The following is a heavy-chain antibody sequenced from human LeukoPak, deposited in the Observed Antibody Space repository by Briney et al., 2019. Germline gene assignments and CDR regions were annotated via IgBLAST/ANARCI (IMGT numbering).Heavy chain of an antibody. CDR2: ISESGDGT. V-gene: IGHV3-23*01. J-gene: IGHJ4*02. CDR1: GVTFSDYA. CDR3: AEDSSGYHGSHDY. D-gene: IGHD3-22*01. Sequence: GGSLRLSCAASGVTFSDYAMSWVRQAPGKGLEWVSAISESGDGTYYADSMKGRFTISRDNAKNTLYLQINSLRAEDTAVYYCAEDSSGYHGSHDYWGQGTLVTVSS.